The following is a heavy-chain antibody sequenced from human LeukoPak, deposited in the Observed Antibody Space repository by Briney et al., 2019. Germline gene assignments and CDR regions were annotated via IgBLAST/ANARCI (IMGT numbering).Heavy chain of an antibody. CDR2: IYPGDSDT. Sequence: GESLQISCKGSGYSFTSYWIGWVRQVPGKGLEWMGIIYPGDSDTRYSLSFQGQVTISADKSISTAYLQWSSLKASDTAMYYCARLRIADRVNWFDPWGQGTLVTVSS. D-gene: IGHD6-6*01. J-gene: IGHJ5*02. V-gene: IGHV5-51*01. CDR3: ARLRIADRVNWFDP. CDR1: GYSFTSYW.